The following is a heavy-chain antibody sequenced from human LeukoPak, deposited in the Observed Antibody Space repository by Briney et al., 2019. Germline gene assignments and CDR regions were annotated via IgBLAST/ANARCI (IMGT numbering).Heavy chain of an antibody. V-gene: IGHV1-2*02. CDR3: ARSLLVDCGGDCFNGDY. Sequence: ASVKVSCKASGYTFTGCYMHWVRQAPGQGLEWMGWINPNSGGTNYAQKFQGRVTMTRDTSISTAYMELSRLRSDDTAVYYCARSLLVDCGGDCFNGDYWGQGTLVTVSS. CDR1: GYTFTGCY. J-gene: IGHJ4*02. D-gene: IGHD2-21*02. CDR2: INPNSGGT.